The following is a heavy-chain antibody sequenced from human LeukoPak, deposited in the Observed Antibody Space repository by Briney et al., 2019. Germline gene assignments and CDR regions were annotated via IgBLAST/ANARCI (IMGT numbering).Heavy chain of an antibody. CDR1: GFTFSTYS. V-gene: IGHV3-21*01. D-gene: IGHD3-3*01. CDR2: ISSSSSYI. J-gene: IGHJ3*02. Sequence: PGGSLRLSCAASGFTFSTYSINWVRQAPGKGLEWVSSISSSSSYIYYADSVQGRFTISRDNAKNSLYLQMNSLRAEDTAVYYCARALDYDFWSGARGSSAFDIWGQGTMVTVSS. CDR3: ARALDYDFWSGARGSSAFDI.